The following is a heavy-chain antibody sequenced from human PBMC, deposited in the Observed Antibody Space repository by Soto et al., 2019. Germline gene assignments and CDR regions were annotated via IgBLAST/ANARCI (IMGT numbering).Heavy chain of an antibody. D-gene: IGHD4-17*01. J-gene: IGHJ6*02. CDR1: GGSISSGGYY. CDR2: IYYSGST. CDR3: ARDTVWYYGMDV. Sequence: SETLSLTCTVSGGSISSGGYYWSWIRQHPGKGLEWIGYIYYSGSTYYNPSLKSRVTISVDTSRNQFSLKLSSVTAADTAVYYCARDTVWYYGMDVWGQGTTVTVSS. V-gene: IGHV4-31*03.